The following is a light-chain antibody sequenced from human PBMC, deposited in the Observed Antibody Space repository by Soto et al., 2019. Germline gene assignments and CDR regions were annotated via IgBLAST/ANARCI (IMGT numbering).Light chain of an antibody. J-gene: IGLJ3*02. CDR1: SGHSRYA. V-gene: IGLV4-69*01. CDR2: LNSDGSH. Sequence: QSVLTQSPSASASLGASVKLTCTLSSGHSRYAIAWHQQQPEKGPRYLMKLNSDGSHSKGDGIPDRFSGSSSGAERYLIISSLQSEDEADYYCQTWGTGIRVFGGGTQLTVL. CDR3: QTWGTGIRV.